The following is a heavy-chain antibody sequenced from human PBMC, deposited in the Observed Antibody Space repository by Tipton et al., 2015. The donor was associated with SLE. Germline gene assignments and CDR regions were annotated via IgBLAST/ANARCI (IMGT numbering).Heavy chain of an antibody. D-gene: IGHD3-22*01. CDR1: GVSITSSNFY. Sequence: TLSLTCTVSGVSITSSNFYWAWVRQPPGKGLEWIGSIYYSGSTYYNPSLKSRVTISLDTSMNQFSLKLSSVSAADTAVYYCARHDDSSGYSYWGQGTLVTVSS. CDR2: IYYSGST. J-gene: IGHJ4*02. CDR3: ARHDDSSGYSY. V-gene: IGHV4-39*01.